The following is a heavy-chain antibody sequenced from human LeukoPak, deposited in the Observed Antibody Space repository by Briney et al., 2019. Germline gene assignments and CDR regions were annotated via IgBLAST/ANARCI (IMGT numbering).Heavy chain of an antibody. CDR3: ARDRGYSTFDF. CDR2: MKEDGSEK. J-gene: IGHJ4*02. Sequence: GGSLRLSCAASGFTLSSYWMSWVRQAPGQGLEWVANMKEDGSEKNYVDSVKGRFTISRDNAKSSLYLQMNSLRAVDTAVYYCARDRGYSTFDFWGQGTLVIVTS. D-gene: IGHD4-11*01. V-gene: IGHV3-7*04. CDR1: GFTLSSYW.